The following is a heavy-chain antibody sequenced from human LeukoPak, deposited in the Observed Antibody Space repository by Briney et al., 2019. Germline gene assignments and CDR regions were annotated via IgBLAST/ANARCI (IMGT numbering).Heavy chain of an antibody. CDR2: ISGSGGST. CDR3: AKDNDFWSGFGDAFDI. Sequence: GGSLRLSCAASGFTFSSYAMSWVRQAPGKGLEWVSAISGSGGSTYYADSVKGRFTIPRDNSKNTLYLQMNSLRAEDTAVYYCAKDNDFWSGFGDAFDIWGQGTMVTVSS. D-gene: IGHD3-3*01. CDR1: GFTFSSYA. J-gene: IGHJ3*02. V-gene: IGHV3-23*01.